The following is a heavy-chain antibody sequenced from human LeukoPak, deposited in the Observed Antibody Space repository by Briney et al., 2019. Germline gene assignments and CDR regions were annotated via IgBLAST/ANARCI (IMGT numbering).Heavy chain of an antibody. CDR3: ARDGPYSSSSGYIDY. D-gene: IGHD6-6*01. CDR2: INWNGGST. V-gene: IGHV3-20*04. J-gene: IGHJ4*02. CDR1: GFTFDDYG. Sequence: PGGSLRLSCAASGFTFDDYGMSWVRQAPGKGLEWVSGINWNGGSTGYADSVKGRFTISRDNAKNSLYLQMNSLRAEDTALYYCARDGPYSSSSGYIDYWGQGTLVTVSS.